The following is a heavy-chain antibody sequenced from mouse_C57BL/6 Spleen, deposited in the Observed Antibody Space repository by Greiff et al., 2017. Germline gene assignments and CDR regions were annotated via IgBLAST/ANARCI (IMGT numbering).Heavy chain of an antibody. D-gene: IGHD1-1*01. Sequence: VQLQQPGAELVKPGASVKLSCKASGYTFTSYWMHWVKQRPGQGLEWIGMIHPNSGSTNYNEKFKSKATLTVDKSSSTAYMQLSSLTSEDSAVYYCARCPFYYYDEIYAMDYWGQGTSVTVSS. CDR1: GYTFTSYW. CDR3: ARCPFYYYDEIYAMDY. V-gene: IGHV1-64*01. CDR2: IHPNSGST. J-gene: IGHJ4*01.